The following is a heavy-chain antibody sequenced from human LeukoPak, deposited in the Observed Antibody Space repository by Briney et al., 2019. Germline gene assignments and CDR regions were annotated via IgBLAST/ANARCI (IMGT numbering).Heavy chain of an antibody. V-gene: IGHV3-64*02. CDR1: GLTFSSYA. D-gene: IGHD6-13*01. CDR2: ISSNGGST. Sequence: SGGSLRLSCAASGLTFSSYAKHWVRQAPGKGLEYVSAISSNGGSTYCADSVKGRFTISRDNSKNTLYLQMGSLRAEDMAVYYCARQATRIAAAGTSIDYWGQGTLVTVSS. J-gene: IGHJ4*02. CDR3: ARQATRIAAAGTSIDY.